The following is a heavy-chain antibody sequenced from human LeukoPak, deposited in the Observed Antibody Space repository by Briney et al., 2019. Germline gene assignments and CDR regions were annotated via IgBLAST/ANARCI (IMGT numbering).Heavy chain of an antibody. Sequence: GGSLRLSCAASGFTVSSNYMSWVRQAPGKGLEWVSVIYSGGSTYYADSVKGRFTISRDNSKNTLYLQMNSLRAEDTAVYYCARVDSQIVVVPAAINYYYYYMDVWDKGTTVTVSS. D-gene: IGHD2-2*01. CDR1: GFTVSSNY. CDR2: IYSGGST. V-gene: IGHV3-53*01. J-gene: IGHJ6*03. CDR3: ARVDSQIVVVPAAINYYYYYMDV.